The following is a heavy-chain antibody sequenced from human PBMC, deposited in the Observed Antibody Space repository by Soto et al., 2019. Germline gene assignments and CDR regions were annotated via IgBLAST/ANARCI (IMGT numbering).Heavy chain of an antibody. J-gene: IGHJ4*02. CDR3: LKDAPNGSIDD. D-gene: IGHD3-10*01. V-gene: IGHV3-9*01. CDR2: VSPTGDTV. CDR1: GFRFEQYV. Sequence: VQVVASGGGLVQPGRSLRLSCAVSGFRFEQYVMHWVRQAPGKGLECVSTVSPTGDTVAYADSVEGRFTVSRDNAKNSLYLQMNTLNGDDTAFYYCLKDAPNGSIDDWCQGTLVTVSS.